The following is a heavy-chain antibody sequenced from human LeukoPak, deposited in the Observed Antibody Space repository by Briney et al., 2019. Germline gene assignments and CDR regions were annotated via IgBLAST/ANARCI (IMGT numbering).Heavy chain of an antibody. V-gene: IGHV4-39*07. Sequence: SETLSLTCTVSGGSISSSSYYWGWIRQPPGKGLEWIGEINHSGSTNYNPSLKSRVTISVDTSKNQFSLKLSSVTAADTAVYYCARPYDILTVGWFDPWGQGTLVTVSS. J-gene: IGHJ5*02. CDR1: GGSISSSSYY. CDR3: ARPYDILTVGWFDP. CDR2: INHSGST. D-gene: IGHD3-9*01.